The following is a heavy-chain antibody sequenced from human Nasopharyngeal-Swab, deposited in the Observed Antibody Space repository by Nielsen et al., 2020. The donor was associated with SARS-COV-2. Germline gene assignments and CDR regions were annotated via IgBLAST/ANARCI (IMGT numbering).Heavy chain of an antibody. D-gene: IGHD1-26*01. Sequence: ASVKVSCKASGYTFTSYGISWVRQAPGQGLEWMGWISAYNGNTNYAQKLQGRVTMTTDTSTSTAYMELRSLRSDDTAVYYCATTTPVGAMGMVWFDPWGQGTLVTVSS. CDR2: ISAYNGNT. CDR1: GYTFTSYG. CDR3: ATTTPVGAMGMVWFDP. J-gene: IGHJ5*02. V-gene: IGHV1-18*01.